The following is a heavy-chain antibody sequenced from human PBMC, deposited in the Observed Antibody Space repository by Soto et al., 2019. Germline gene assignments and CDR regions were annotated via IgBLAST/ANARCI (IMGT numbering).Heavy chain of an antibody. D-gene: IGHD5-12*01. J-gene: IGHJ5*02. Sequence: QVQLVQSGAEVKKPGSSVKVSCKASGGTFSSYTISWVRQAPGQGLEWTGRIIPILGIANYAQKFQGRVTITADKSTSTAYMELSSLRSEDTAVYYCARALVATINWFDPWGQGTLVTVSS. V-gene: IGHV1-69*02. CDR3: ARALVATINWFDP. CDR1: GGTFSSYT. CDR2: IIPILGIA.